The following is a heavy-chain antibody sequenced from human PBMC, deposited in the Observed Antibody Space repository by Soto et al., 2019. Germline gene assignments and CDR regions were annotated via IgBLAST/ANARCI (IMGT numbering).Heavy chain of an antibody. Sequence: RLSWAGYGVTFSSYAMSWVRQAPGKGLEWVANIKQDGSEKYYVDSVKGRFTISIDNSKNILYLQMDSLRADDTAVYYCAKESVWYGGKYFHHSGQATLVTLSS. CDR3: AKESVWYGGKYFHH. CDR1: GVTFSSYA. D-gene: IGHD3-10*01. V-gene: IGHV3-7*03. J-gene: IGHJ1*01. CDR2: IKQDGSEK.